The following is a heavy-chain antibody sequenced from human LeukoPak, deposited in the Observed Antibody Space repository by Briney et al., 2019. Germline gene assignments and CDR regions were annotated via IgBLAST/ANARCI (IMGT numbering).Heavy chain of an antibody. J-gene: IGHJ5*02. CDR1: GFTFSSYA. CDR3: AKDLSPAAA. D-gene: IGHD6-25*01. V-gene: IGHV3-30-3*01. Sequence: GGSLRLSCAASGFTFSSYAMHWVRQAPGKGLEWVAVISYDGSNKYYADSVKGRFTISRDNSKNTLYLQMNSLRAEDTAVYYCAKDLSPAAAWGQGTLVTVSS. CDR2: ISYDGSNK.